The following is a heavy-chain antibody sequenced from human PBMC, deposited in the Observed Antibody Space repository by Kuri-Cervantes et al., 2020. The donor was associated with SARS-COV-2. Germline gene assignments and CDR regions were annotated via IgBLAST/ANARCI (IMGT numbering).Heavy chain of an antibody. J-gene: IGHJ6*03. CDR1: GFIFSDYY. CDR3: ARDPRAQLGISYYYYMDV. CDR2: IGPSGTTK. D-gene: IGHD7-27*01. V-gene: IGHV3-11*04. Sequence: GESLKISCTASGFIFSDYYMTWIRQAPGKGLEWVSNIGPSGTTKYYADSVKGRFTISRDNAKNSLYLQMNSLRAEDTAVYYCARDPRAQLGISYYYYMDVWGKGTTVTVSS.